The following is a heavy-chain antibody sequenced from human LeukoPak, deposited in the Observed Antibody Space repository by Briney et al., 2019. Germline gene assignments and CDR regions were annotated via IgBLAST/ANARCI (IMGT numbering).Heavy chain of an antibody. J-gene: IGHJ4*02. Sequence: PSETLSLTCTVSGGSISSYYWSWIRQPPGKGLEWIGYTYYSGSTNYNPSLKSRVTISVDTSKNQFSLKLSSVTAADTAVYYCAGLSLSGAYYDILTGYYKGGDYWGQGTLVTVSS. D-gene: IGHD3-9*01. CDR1: GGSISSYY. CDR3: AGLSLSGAYYDILTGYYKGGDY. V-gene: IGHV4-59*01. CDR2: TYYSGST.